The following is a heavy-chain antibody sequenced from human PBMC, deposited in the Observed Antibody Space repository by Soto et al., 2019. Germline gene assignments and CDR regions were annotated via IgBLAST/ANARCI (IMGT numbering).Heavy chain of an antibody. Sequence: QITLKESGPTLVKPTQTLTLTCTFSGFSLTTGGLGVGWIRQPPGKALEWLAIIFWDDDKRYSPSLKSRLSVTKDTTKNQVVLTMNNMDPVDTGTYYCARMDCTATKCSFDYWGQGTLVTVSS. V-gene: IGHV2-5*02. CDR2: IFWDDDK. J-gene: IGHJ4*02. CDR3: ARMDCTATKCSFDY. D-gene: IGHD2-8*01. CDR1: GFSLTTGGLG.